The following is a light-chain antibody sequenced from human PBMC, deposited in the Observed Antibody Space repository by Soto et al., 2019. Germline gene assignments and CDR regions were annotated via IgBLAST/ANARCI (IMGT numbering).Light chain of an antibody. CDR2: DAA. J-gene: IGKJ2*01. CDR3: QQFQSAPYT. Sequence: DIQMTQSPSPLSASVGDRVTISCQASQDIGTFLNWYQQTSVKAPRLLIYDAAHLETGVSSRFSRSGSGTHFTFTISSLQPEDVATYYCQQFQSAPYTFGQGNKLEIK. V-gene: IGKV1-33*01. CDR1: QDIGTF.